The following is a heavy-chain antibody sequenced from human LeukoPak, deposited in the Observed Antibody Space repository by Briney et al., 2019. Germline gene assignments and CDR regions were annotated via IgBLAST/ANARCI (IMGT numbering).Heavy chain of an antibody. D-gene: IGHD2-2*01. V-gene: IGHV3-7*03. J-gene: IGHJ3*02. Sequence: GGSLRLSCAASGFTFSSYWMSWVRQAPGKGLEWVANIKQDGSEKCYVDSVKGRFTISRDNAKNSLYLQMNSLRAEDTAVYYCAASLGYCSSTSCWSDAFDIWGQGTMVTVSS. CDR3: AASLGYCSSTSCWSDAFDI. CDR2: IKQDGSEK. CDR1: GFTFSSYW.